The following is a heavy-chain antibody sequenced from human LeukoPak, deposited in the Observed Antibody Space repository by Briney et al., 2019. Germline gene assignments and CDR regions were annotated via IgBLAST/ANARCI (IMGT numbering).Heavy chain of an antibody. CDR3: ARGRRNIAAATQHYFDY. V-gene: IGHV4-31*03. D-gene: IGHD6-13*01. J-gene: IGHJ4*02. CDR2: IYYSGST. CDR1: GGSISSGGYY. Sequence: PSETLSLTCTVSGGSISSGGYYWSWIRQHPGKGLEWIGYIYYSGSTYYNPSLKSRVTVSVDTSKNQFSLKLSSVTAADTAVYYCARGRRNIAAATQHYFDYWGQGTLVTVSS.